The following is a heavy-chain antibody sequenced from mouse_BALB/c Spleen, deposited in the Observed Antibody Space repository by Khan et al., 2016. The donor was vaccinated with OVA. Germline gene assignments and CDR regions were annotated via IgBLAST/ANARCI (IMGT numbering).Heavy chain of an antibody. CDR2: ISTYTGEP. CDR1: GYTFTNYG. CDR3: TRTPHFSEVLVY. V-gene: IGHV9-3-1*01. J-gene: IGHJ4*01. Sequence: IPLVQSGPELKKPGETVKISCKASGYTFTNYGMNWVKQAPGKALKWMGWISTYTGEPTYADDFKGRFAFSLENSASTAYLQINNLKNEETATYYCTRTPHFSEVLVYGGQGTSVTVAS.